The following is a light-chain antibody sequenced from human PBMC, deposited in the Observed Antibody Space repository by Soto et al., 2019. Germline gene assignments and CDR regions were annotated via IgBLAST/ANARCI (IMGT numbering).Light chain of an antibody. CDR3: CSYAGSNVV. V-gene: IGLV2-8*01. CDR2: EVS. Sequence: QSALTQPPSASGSPGQSVTISCTGTSSDVGGYNYVSWYQQHPGKAPKLMIYEVSKRPSGVPDRFSGSKSGNTASLTVSGLQAEDEADYYFCSYAGSNVVFGGGTKLTVL. CDR1: SSDVGGYNY. J-gene: IGLJ2*01.